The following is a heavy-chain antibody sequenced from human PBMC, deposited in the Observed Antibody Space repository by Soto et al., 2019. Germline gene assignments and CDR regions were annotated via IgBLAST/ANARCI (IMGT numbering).Heavy chain of an antibody. J-gene: IGHJ6*02. CDR1: GFTFSSFG. CDR3: AKAFYYGSGSYSAPFYYYGTDV. CDR2: ISYDGSNK. V-gene: IGHV3-30*18. Sequence: HPGGSLRLSCAASGFTFSSFGMHWVRQAPGKGLEWVAVISYDGSNKYYADSVKGRFTISRDNSKNSLYLQMNSLRAEDTAVYYCAKAFYYGSGSYSAPFYYYGTDVWGQGTTVTVSS. D-gene: IGHD3-10*01.